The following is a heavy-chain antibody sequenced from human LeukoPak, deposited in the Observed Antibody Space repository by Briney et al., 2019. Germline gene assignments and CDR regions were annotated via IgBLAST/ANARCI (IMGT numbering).Heavy chain of an antibody. CDR3: ASRQWLGPTELGARYNWFDP. V-gene: IGHV4-34*01. J-gene: IGHJ5*02. CDR1: GGSFSGYY. Sequence: SETLSLTCAVYGGSFSGYYWSRIRQPPGKGLEWIGEINHSGSTNYNPSLKSRVTISVDTSKNQFSLKLSSVTAADTAVYYCASRQWLGPTELGARYNWFDPWGQGTLVTVSS. D-gene: IGHD6-19*01. CDR2: INHSGST.